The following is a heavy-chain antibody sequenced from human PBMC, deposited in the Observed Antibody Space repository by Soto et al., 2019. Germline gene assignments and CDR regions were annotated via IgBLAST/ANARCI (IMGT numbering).Heavy chain of an antibody. CDR3: ARDPNGDYLGAFDF. V-gene: IGHV3-23*01. D-gene: IGHD4-17*01. CDR2: IGANGGGT. CDR1: GFTFSSFF. J-gene: IGHJ3*01. Sequence: EVPLLEPGGGLVQPGGSLRLSCAASGFTFSSFFMSWVRQAPGKGLDWVSGIGANGGGTYYADSVKGRFIISRDNSKNTLYLQMNRLRAEDTAVYYCARDPNGDYLGAFDFWGQKTMVTVSS.